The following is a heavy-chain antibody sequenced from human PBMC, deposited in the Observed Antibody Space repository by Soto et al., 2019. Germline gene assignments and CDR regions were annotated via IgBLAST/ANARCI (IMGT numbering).Heavy chain of an antibody. Sequence: PGGSLRLSCAASGFTFRNFGMHWVRQAPGKGLEWVAVITYDGINGYYADSVRGRFAISRDNSKNTLYLQMNSLRPEDTAVYYCARAFSGSYPNFDYWGQGTLVTVSS. CDR3: ARAFSGSYPNFDY. V-gene: IGHV3-30*03. D-gene: IGHD1-26*01. J-gene: IGHJ4*02. CDR1: GFTFRNFG. CDR2: ITYDGING.